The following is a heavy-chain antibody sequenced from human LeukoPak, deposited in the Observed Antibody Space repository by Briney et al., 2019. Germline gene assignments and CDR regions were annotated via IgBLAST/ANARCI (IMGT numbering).Heavy chain of an antibody. CDR1: GYTFTGYY. V-gene: IGHV1-2*02. CDR3: ARTSIAARPDAFDI. J-gene: IGHJ3*02. Sequence: GASVKDSCKASGYTFTGYYMHWVRQAPGQGLEWMGWINPNSGGTNYAQKFQGRVTMTRDTSISTAYMELSRLRSDDTAVYYCARTSIAARPDAFDIWGQGTMVTVSS. D-gene: IGHD6-6*01. CDR2: INPNSGGT.